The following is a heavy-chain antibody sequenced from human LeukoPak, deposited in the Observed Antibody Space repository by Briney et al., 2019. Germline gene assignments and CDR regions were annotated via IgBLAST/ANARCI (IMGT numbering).Heavy chain of an antibody. J-gene: IGHJ4*02. V-gene: IGHV3-30*02. CDR3: ANHLSAAAIYYFDY. CDR2: IRSDGNIK. D-gene: IGHD6-13*01. CDR1: GFTFSNYG. Sequence: GGSLRLSCAASGFTFSNYGLHWVRQAPGKGLEWVAFIRSDGNIKYYADSVKGRFTISRDNSKNTLHLQMNSLRAEDTAVYYCANHLSAAAIYYFDYWGQGILVTVSS.